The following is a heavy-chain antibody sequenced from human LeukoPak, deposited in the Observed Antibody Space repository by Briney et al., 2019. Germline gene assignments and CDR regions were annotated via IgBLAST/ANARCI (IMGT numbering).Heavy chain of an antibody. CDR1: GFTFSNYG. CDR3: ASLSLST. V-gene: IGHV3-53*01. J-gene: IGHJ5*02. Sequence: AGGSLRLSCAASGFTFSNYGMHWVRQAPGKGLEWVSVIYSGGSTYYADSVKGRFTISRDNSKNTLYLQMNSLRAEDTAVYYCASLSLSTWGQGTLVTVSS. D-gene: IGHD5/OR15-5a*01. CDR2: IYSGGST.